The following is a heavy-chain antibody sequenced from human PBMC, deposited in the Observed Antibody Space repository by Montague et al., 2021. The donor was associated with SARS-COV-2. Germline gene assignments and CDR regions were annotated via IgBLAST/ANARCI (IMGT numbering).Heavy chain of an antibody. V-gene: IGHV4-59*01. D-gene: IGHD5-12*01. Sequence: SETLSLTCSVSGGSISDYYWNWIRQPPGNGLEWIGYITYNTGNTNYNPSLQSRVTISLDASKNQFSLNLRSVTAADTALYFCARGTRYDYYFDCWGLGTLVTVSS. CDR2: ITYNTGNT. CDR3: ARGTRYDYYFDC. J-gene: IGHJ4*02. CDR1: GGSISDYY.